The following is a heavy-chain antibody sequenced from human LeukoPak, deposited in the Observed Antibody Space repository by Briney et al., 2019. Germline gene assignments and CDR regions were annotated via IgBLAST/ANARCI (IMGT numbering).Heavy chain of an antibody. D-gene: IGHD4-17*01. J-gene: IGHJ4*02. CDR2: INSDGNST. Sequence: GGSLRLSCEASGFTFSSSWMHWVRQPPGKGLVWVSRINSDGNSTSYADSVKGRFTISRDNAKNTLYLQMNSLRAEDMAVYYCARDQNGDLDYWGQGTQVTVSS. CDR3: ARDQNGDLDY. CDR1: GFTFSSSW. V-gene: IGHV3-74*01.